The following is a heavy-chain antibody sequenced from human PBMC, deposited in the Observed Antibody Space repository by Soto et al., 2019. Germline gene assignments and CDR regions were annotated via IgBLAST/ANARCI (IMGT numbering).Heavy chain of an antibody. CDR3: AKDRRRRAHDAFDI. V-gene: IGHV3-30*18. CDR2: ISYDGSNK. Sequence: GGSLRLSCAASGFTFSSYGMHWVRQAPGKGLEWVAVISYDGSNKYYADSVKGRFTISRDNSKNTLYLQMNSLRAEDTAVYYCAKDRRRRAHDAFDIWAKGQWSPSPQ. J-gene: IGHJ3*02. CDR1: GFTFSSYG.